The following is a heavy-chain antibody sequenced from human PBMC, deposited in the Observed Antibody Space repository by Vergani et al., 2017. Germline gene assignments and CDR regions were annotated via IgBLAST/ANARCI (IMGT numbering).Heavy chain of an antibody. CDR3: ARHDIGDRSYYDSGGYPDY. J-gene: IGHJ4*02. CDR2: IYHSGST. Sequence: QVQLQESGPGLVKPSETLSLTCAVSGYSISSGYYWGWIRQPPGKGLEWIGSIYHSGSTYYNPSLKSRVTISVDTSKNQFSLKLSSVTAADPAVYYCARHDIGDRSYYDSGGYPDYWGQGTLVTVSS. CDR1: GYSISSGYY. V-gene: IGHV4-38-2*01. D-gene: IGHD3-22*01.